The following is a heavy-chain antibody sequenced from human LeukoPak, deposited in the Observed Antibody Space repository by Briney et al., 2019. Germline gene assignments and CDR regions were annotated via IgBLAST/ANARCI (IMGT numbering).Heavy chain of an antibody. CDR1: VFTFSSYA. Sequence: GGSLRLSCAASVFTFSSYAMSWVRQAPGKGLEWVSAISGSGGSTYYADSVKGRFTISRDNSKNTLYLQMNSLRAEDTAVYYCAKDPFGELYSRFDYWGQGTLVTVSS. J-gene: IGHJ4*02. CDR3: AKDPFGELYSRFDY. D-gene: IGHD3-10*01. V-gene: IGHV3-23*01. CDR2: ISGSGGST.